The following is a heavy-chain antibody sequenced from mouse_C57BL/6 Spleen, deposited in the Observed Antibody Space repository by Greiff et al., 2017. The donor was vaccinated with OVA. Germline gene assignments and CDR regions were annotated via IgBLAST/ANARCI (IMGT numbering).Heavy chain of an antibody. CDR2: IYPGDGDT. J-gene: IGHJ4*01. Sequence: VKLVESGPELVKPGASVKFSCKASGYAFSSSWMNWVKQRPGKGLEWIGRIYPGDGDTNYNGKFKGKATLTAGTSSSTAYMQLSSVASEDSAVYFCARKGGIYYDYVDAMDYWGQGTSVTVSS. CDR3: ARKGGIYYDYVDAMDY. V-gene: IGHV1-82*01. D-gene: IGHD2-4*01. CDR1: GYAFSSSW.